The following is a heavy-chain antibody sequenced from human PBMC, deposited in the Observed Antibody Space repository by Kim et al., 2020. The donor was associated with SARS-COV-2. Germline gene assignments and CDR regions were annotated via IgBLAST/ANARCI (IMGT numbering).Heavy chain of an antibody. J-gene: IGHJ6*02. CDR3: VGFYQPYSYDYYYGMDV. Sequence: GGSLRLSCAASGFTFSTYSMNWVRQAPGKGLEWVSSISSSSSYMYYADSVKGRFTISRDNAKNSLFLQMSSLRTEDTAVYYCVGFYQPYSYDYYYGMDVWGQGTTVTVSS. CDR1: GFTFSTYS. V-gene: IGHV3-21*01. D-gene: IGHD2-15*01. CDR2: ISSSSSYM.